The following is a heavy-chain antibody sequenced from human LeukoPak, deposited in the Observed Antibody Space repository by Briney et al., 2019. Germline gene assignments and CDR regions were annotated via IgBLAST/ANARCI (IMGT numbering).Heavy chain of an antibody. CDR3: AKTYYYDSSGYYGYYFDY. J-gene: IGHJ4*02. V-gene: IGHV3-43*02. CDR2: ISGDGGST. Sequence: GGSLRLSCAASGFTFDDYAMHWLRQAPGKGLEWVSLISGDGGSTYYADSVKGRFTISRDNSKNSLYLQMNSLRTEDTALYYCAKTYYYDSSGYYGYYFDYWGQGTLVTVSS. D-gene: IGHD3-22*01. CDR1: GFTFDDYA.